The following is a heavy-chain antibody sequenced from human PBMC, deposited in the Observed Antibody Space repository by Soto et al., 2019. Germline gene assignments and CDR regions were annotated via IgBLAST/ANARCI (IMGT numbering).Heavy chain of an antibody. CDR2: ISSSGSTI. CDR1: GFTFSDYY. CDR3: AREVVAATYNCFDP. Sequence: QVQLVESGGGLVKPGGSLRLSCAASGFTFSDYYMSWIRQAPGKGLEWVSYISSSGSTIYYADSVKGRFTISRDNAKNSLNRQENSVISEDTAVYYCAREVVAATYNCFDPWGQGTMVTVSS. D-gene: IGHD2-15*01. V-gene: IGHV3-11*01. J-gene: IGHJ5*02.